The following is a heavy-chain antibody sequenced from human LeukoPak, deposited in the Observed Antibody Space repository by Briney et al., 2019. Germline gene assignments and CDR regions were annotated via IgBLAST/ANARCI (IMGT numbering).Heavy chain of an antibody. CDR3: ARVGNTANWFDP. V-gene: IGHV4-39*07. Sequence: SETLSLTCTVSGGSISSSSYYWGWIRQPPGKGLEWIGSTYYSGSTYYNPSLKSRVTISVDTSKNQFSLKLSSVTAADTAVYYCARVGNTANWFDPWGQGTLVTVSS. D-gene: IGHD5-18*01. CDR1: GGSISSSSYY. CDR2: TYYSGST. J-gene: IGHJ5*02.